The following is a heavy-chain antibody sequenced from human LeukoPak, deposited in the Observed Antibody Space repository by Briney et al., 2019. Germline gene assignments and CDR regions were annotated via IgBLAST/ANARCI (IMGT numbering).Heavy chain of an antibody. D-gene: IGHD3-22*01. CDR3: ARNKDYYDSSGSNV. J-gene: IGHJ4*02. CDR2: INPNSGGT. V-gene: IGHV1-2*06. Sequence: ASVKVSCKASGYTFTGYYMHWVRQAPGQGLEWMGRINPNSGGTNYAQKFQGRVTMTRDTSISTAYMELSSLRSEDTAVYYCARNKDYYDSSGSNVWGQGTLVTVSS. CDR1: GYTFTGYY.